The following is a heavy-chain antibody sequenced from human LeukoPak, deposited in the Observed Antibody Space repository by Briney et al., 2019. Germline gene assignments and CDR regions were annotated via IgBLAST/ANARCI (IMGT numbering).Heavy chain of an antibody. CDR1: GYSFTSYG. V-gene: IGHV1-69*13. CDR3: ARSITIFEGAFDI. CDR2: IIPIFGTA. Sequence: ASVKVSCKASGYSFTSYGISWVRQAPGQGLEWMGGIIPIFGTANYAQKFQGRVTITADESTSTAYMELSSLRSEDTAVYYCARSITIFEGAFDIWGQGTMVTVSS. D-gene: IGHD3-3*01. J-gene: IGHJ3*02.